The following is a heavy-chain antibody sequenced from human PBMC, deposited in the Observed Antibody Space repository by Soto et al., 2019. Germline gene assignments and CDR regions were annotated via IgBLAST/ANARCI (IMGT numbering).Heavy chain of an antibody. CDR1: GGSISSSNW. CDR3: ASARMVRGVVYFDY. J-gene: IGHJ4*02. V-gene: IGHV4-4*02. D-gene: IGHD3-10*01. Sequence: SETLSLTCAVSGGSISSSNWWSWVRQPPGKGLEWIGEIYHSGSTNYNPSLKSRVTISVDKSKNQFSLKLSSVIAADTAVYYCASARMVRGVVYFDYWGQGTLVTVSS. CDR2: IYHSGST.